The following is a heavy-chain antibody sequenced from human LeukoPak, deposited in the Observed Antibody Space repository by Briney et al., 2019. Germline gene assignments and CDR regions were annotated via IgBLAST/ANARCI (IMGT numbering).Heavy chain of an antibody. D-gene: IGHD6-13*01. CDR1: GFTFSSYW. CDR3: VYSSSWTPTYFDY. Sequence: GGSLRLSCAASGFTFSSYWMSWVRQAPGKGLEWVANIKQDGSEKYYVDSVKGRFTISRDNAKNSLYLQMNSLRAEDTAVYYCVYSSSWTPTYFDYWGQGTLVTVSS. V-gene: IGHV3-7*01. CDR2: IKQDGSEK. J-gene: IGHJ4*02.